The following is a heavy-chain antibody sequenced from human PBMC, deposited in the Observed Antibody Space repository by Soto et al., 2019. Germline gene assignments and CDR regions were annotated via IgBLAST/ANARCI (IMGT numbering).Heavy chain of an antibody. CDR1: GFTFSRHA. CDR3: ARSRNGAVPDSINF. V-gene: IGHV3-30-3*01. Sequence: QVHLVESGGGVVQPGGSLRLSCVASGFTFSRHAMHWVRQAPGEGLEWVAVISRDGSSKYYGDSVKGRFTVSRDNSNNTVYLSMTGLRPDDTAVFYCARSRNGAVPDSINFWGQGTLVTVSS. J-gene: IGHJ4*02. CDR2: ISRDGSSK. D-gene: IGHD2-8*01.